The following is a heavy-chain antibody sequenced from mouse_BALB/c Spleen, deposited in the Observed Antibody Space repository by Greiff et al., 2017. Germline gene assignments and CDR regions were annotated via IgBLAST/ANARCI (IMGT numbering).Heavy chain of an antibody. CDR3: ARRDYDAPYFDY. Sequence: QVQLQQSGAELVRPGSSVKISCKASGYAFSSYWMNWVKQRPGQGLEWIGQIYPGDGDTNYNGKFKGKATLTADKSSSTAYMQLSSLTSEDSAVYFCARRDYDAPYFDYWGQGTTLTVSS. CDR1: GYAFSSYW. J-gene: IGHJ2*01. D-gene: IGHD2-4*01. V-gene: IGHV1-80*01. CDR2: IYPGDGDT.